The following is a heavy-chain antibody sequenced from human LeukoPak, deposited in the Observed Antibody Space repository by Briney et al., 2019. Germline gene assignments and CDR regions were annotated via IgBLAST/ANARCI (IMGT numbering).Heavy chain of an antibody. Sequence: GGSLRLSCAASGFTFRNYWWRWVRQAPGKGLEWVGNIKQDGSEKRYADSVRGRFSISRDNAQTSLYLQMNSLRAEDTAVYYCARASDPWLQLTWGQGTLVTVSS. V-gene: IGHV3-7*05. CDR3: ARASDPWLQLT. CDR2: IKQDGSEK. CDR1: GFTFRNYW. J-gene: IGHJ5*02. D-gene: IGHD5-24*01.